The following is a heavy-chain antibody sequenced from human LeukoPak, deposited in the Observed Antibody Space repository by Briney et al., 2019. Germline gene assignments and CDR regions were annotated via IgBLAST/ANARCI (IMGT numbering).Heavy chain of an antibody. CDR2: INHSGST. V-gene: IGHV4-34*01. CDR3: ACNAVRYSAYDREEDPSGI. CDR1: GGSFTGNY. J-gene: IGHJ3*02. Sequence: SETLSLTFAVYGGSFTGNYWRWIRQPPGKGLEWIGEINHSGSTKYNPSLKSRVTMSVDASTNQFFLRLTSVTAADTAVYYCACNAVRYSAYDREEDPSGIWGQGTMVTVSS. D-gene: IGHD5-12*01.